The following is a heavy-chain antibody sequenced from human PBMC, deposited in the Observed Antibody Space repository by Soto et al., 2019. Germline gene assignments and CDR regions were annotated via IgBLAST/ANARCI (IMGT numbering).Heavy chain of an antibody. CDR3: ARLNYDFWCGYFPHHPFDL. D-gene: IGHD3-3*01. J-gene: IGHJ3*01. CDR2: IYYSGST. V-gene: IGHV4-59*08. CDR1: GGSISSYY. Sequence: SETLSLTCTVSGGSISSYYWSWIRQPPGKGLEWIGYIYYSGSTNYNPSLKSRVTISVDTSNNQFSLKLSYVSAADTAVYYCARLNYDFWCGYFPHHPFDLWGPGPLVT.